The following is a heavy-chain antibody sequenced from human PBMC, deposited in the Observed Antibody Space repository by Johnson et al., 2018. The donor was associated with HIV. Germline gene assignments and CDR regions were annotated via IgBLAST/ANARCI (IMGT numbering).Heavy chain of an antibody. Sequence: VQLVESGGGLVQPGRSLKLSCAASGFSFSDHFMDWVRQAPGKGLEWIGRIRNKANRYSTEYAASVKGRFTISRDDSKNSLSLQMSSLKTEDTAVYYCTRDRDGVGVSWGQGTMVTVSS. CDR1: GFSFSDHF. V-gene: IGHV3-72*01. CDR3: TRDRDGVGVS. J-gene: IGHJ3*01. CDR2: IRNKANRYST. D-gene: IGHD3-10*01.